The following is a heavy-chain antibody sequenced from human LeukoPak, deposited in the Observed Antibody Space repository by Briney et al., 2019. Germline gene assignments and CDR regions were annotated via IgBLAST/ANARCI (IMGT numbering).Heavy chain of an antibody. V-gene: IGHV4-59*11. CDR1: DGSISRHY. CDR2: IYYSGRT. Sequence: SETLSLTCAVSDGSISRHYWSWIRQPPGKGLEWIGYIYYSGRTKWNPSLQSRVTVSLDTSENNFSLKLTSVTAADTAVYYCARLLDNDSSGDPDTFDMWGQGTVVTVSS. D-gene: IGHD3-22*01. CDR3: ARLLDNDSSGDPDTFDM. J-gene: IGHJ3*02.